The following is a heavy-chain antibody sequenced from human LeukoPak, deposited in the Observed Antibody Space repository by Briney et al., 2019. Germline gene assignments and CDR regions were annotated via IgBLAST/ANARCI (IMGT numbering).Heavy chain of an antibody. CDR3: ARAVAGHYFDY. D-gene: IGHD6-19*01. V-gene: IGHV4-59*08. Sequence: SETLSLTCTVSGGSISSYYWSWIRQPPGKGPEWIGSIYHSGSTYYNPSLKSRVTISVDTSKNQFSLKLSSVTAADTAVYYCARAVAGHYFDYWGQGTLVTVSS. J-gene: IGHJ4*02. CDR2: IYHSGST. CDR1: GGSISSYY.